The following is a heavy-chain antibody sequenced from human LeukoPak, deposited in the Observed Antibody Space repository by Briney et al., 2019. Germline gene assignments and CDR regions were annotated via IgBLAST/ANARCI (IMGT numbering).Heavy chain of an antibody. Sequence: RTSETLSLTCAVYGGSFSGYYWSWIRQPPGKGLEWIGEINHSGSTNYNPSLKSRVTISVDTSKNQFSLKLSSVTAADTAVYYCARLVVVPAAIGDWFDPWGQGTLVTVSS. CDR2: INHSGST. CDR1: GGSFSGYY. D-gene: IGHD2-2*02. J-gene: IGHJ5*02. CDR3: ARLVVVPAAIGDWFDP. V-gene: IGHV4-34*01.